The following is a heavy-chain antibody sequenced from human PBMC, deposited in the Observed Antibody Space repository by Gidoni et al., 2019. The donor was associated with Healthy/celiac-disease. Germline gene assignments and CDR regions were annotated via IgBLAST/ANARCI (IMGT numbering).Heavy chain of an antibody. CDR1: GFTVSSNY. CDR2: IYSGVST. D-gene: IGHD1-1*01. CDR3: ARDRVNWNDYLGWFDP. J-gene: IGHJ5*02. Sequence: EVQLVESGGGLVQPGGSLRLSCAASGFTVSSNYMSWVRQAPGKGLEWVSVIYSGVSTYYADSVKGRFTISRDNSKNTLYLQMNSLRAEDTAVYYCARDRVNWNDYLGWFDPWGQGTLVTVSS. V-gene: IGHV3-66*01.